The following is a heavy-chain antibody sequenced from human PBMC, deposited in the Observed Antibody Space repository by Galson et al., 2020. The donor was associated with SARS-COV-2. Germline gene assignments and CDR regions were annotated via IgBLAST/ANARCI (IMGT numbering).Heavy chain of an antibody. Sequence: SQTLSLTCAVSGFSISSDYYWGWIRQPPGKGLEWIGTIYHTGSTYYNPSLTSRVTVSVDTSKNQFSLKLSSVTAADTAVYYCARYLFFGELLSPFDPWGQGTLVTVYS. CDR3: ARYLFFGELLSPFDP. CDR1: GFSISSDYY. D-gene: IGHD3-10*01. J-gene: IGHJ5*02. CDR2: IYHTGST. V-gene: IGHV4-38-2*01.